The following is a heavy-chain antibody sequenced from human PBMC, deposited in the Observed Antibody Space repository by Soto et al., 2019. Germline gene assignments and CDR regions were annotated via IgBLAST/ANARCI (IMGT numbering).Heavy chain of an antibody. CDR2: ISAYNGNT. CDR1: GYTFTSYG. J-gene: IGHJ5*02. CDR3: ARDPTVVVPAAIEKSNWFAP. D-gene: IGHD2-2*01. V-gene: IGHV1-18*04. Sequence: ASVKVSCKASGYTFTSYGISWVRQAPGQGLEWMGWISAYNGNTNYAQKLQGRVTMTTDTSTSTAYMELRSLRSDDTAVYYCARDPTVVVPAAIEKSNWFAPWGQGTLVIVSS.